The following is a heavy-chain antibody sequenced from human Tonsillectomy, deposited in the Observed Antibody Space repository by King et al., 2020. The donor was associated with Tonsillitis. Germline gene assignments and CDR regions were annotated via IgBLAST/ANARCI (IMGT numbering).Heavy chain of an antibody. J-gene: IGHJ4*02. Sequence: LQLQESGPGLVKPSETLSLTCSVSGGSISSYYWNWIRQPPGKGLEWMGNIQYRGETNYNPSLKSRFTISLDTSKNQISLKLLSVTAADTAVYYCSGGGGWLPDSWGQGTLVTVSS. CDR2: IQYRGET. V-gene: IGHV4-59*01. CDR1: GGSISSYY. CDR3: SGGGGWLPDS. D-gene: IGHD5-24*01.